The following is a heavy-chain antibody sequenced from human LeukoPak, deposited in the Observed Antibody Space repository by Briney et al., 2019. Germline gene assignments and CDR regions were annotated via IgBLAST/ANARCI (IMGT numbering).Heavy chain of an antibody. J-gene: IGHJ4*02. CDR2: INQDGSAR. CDR3: ASKQGDY. V-gene: IGHV3-7*01. CDR1: GFTFSSYW. Sequence: GGSLRLSCAASGFTFSSYWMIWVRQAPGKGLEWVANINQDGSARYSVDSVKGRFSISRDNAKNSLYLQMNSLRAEDTAVYYCASKQGDYWGQGTLVTVSS.